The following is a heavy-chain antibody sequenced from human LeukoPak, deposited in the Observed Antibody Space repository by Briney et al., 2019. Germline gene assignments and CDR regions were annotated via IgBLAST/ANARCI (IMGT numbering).Heavy chain of an antibody. CDR3: VLTSGSGSYRGYLNY. D-gene: IGHD3-10*01. V-gene: IGHV3-48*03. Sequence: PGGSLRLSCAASGFTFSSYEMNWVRQAPGKGLEWVSYISSSGSTIYYADSVKGRFTISRDNAKNSVCLQMSSLRVEDTALYHCVLTSGSGSYRGYLNYWGQGTLVTVSS. CDR1: GFTFSSYE. J-gene: IGHJ4*02. CDR2: ISSSGSTI.